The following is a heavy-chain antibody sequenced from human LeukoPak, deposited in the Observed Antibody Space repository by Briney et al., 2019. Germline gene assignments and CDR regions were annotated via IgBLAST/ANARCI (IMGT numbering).Heavy chain of an antibody. J-gene: IGHJ4*02. CDR2: IIPILGIA. CDR1: GGTFSSYA. CDR3: ARAGWVSSGPTFDY. V-gene: IGHV1-69*04. Sequence: SSVKVSCKASGGTFSSYAISWVRQAPGQGLEWMGRIIPILGIANYAQKFQGRVTITADKSTSTAYMELSSLRSEDTAVYYCARAGWVSSGPTFDYWGQGTLVTVSS. D-gene: IGHD3-22*01.